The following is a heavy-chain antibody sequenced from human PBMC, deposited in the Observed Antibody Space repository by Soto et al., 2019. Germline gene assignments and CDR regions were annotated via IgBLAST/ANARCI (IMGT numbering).Heavy chain of an antibody. Sequence: GESLKISCKTSGYSFTSYWIGWVRQMPGKGMEWMGNIYPYDSDTRYSPSFQGQVTISADKSITTAYLQWSGLRASDTAMYFCARHLVGSTRGNFDYWAQGTMVTVSS. J-gene: IGHJ5*01. D-gene: IGHD1-26*01. CDR2: IYPYDSDT. V-gene: IGHV5-51*01. CDR3: ARHLVGSTRGNFDY. CDR1: GYSFTSYW.